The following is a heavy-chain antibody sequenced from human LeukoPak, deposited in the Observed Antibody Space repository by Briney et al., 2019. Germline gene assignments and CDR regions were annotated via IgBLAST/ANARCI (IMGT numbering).Heavy chain of an antibody. D-gene: IGHD6-6*01. V-gene: IGHV3-21*01. CDR3: ARDGHSSSSPFDY. CDR1: GFTFSSYS. Sequence: PGGSLRLSCAASGFTFSSYSMNWVRQAPGKGLEWVSSISSSSSYVYYADSVKGRFTISRDNAKNSLYLQMNSLRAEDTAVYYCARDGHSSSSPFDYWGQGTLVTVSS. J-gene: IGHJ4*02. CDR2: ISSSSSYV.